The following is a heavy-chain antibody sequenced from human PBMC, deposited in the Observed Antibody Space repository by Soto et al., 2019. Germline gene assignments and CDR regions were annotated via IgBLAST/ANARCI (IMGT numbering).Heavy chain of an antibody. Sequence: EVQLVESGGGLGKPGGSLRLSFEASGLTFTNAWMTWVGQAPGKGLEWVGRIKSKTDGGTIDYAAPVKGRFSISRDDSKNTLYLQMNSLKTEDTAVYYCVNSGYYHGVDVWGQGTTVIVSS. J-gene: IGHJ6*02. V-gene: IGHV3-15*07. D-gene: IGHD1-20*01. CDR2: IKSKTDGGTI. CDR3: VNSGYYHGVDV. CDR1: GLTFTNAW.